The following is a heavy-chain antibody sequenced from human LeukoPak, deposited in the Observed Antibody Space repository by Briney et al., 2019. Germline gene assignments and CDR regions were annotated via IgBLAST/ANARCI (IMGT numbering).Heavy chain of an antibody. CDR2: ISYDGSNK. V-gene: IGHV3-30-3*01. Sequence: PGGSLRLSCAASGFAFSRYIVQWVRQAPGKGLEWVAVISYDGSNKYYADSVKGRFTISRDNSKNTLYLEMNSLRAEDTAVYYCARGGAVANVFDYWGQGTLVTVSS. CDR1: GFAFSRYI. D-gene: IGHD6-19*01. J-gene: IGHJ4*02. CDR3: ARGGAVANVFDY.